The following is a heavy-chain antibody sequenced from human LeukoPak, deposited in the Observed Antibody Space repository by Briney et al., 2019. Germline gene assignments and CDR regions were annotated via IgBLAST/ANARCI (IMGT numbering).Heavy chain of an antibody. J-gene: IGHJ4*02. Sequence: GGSLRLSCAASGFTFTSYSMNWVRQAPGKGLEWVSTIYTGGNTYYAASVKGRFTISRDLSKNTVFLHMNSLRAEDTAMYYCARGDDSGYYDYFDYWGQGALVTVSS. CDR2: IYTGGNT. D-gene: IGHD3-22*01. CDR1: GFTFTSYS. CDR3: ARGDDSGYYDYFDY. V-gene: IGHV3-53*01.